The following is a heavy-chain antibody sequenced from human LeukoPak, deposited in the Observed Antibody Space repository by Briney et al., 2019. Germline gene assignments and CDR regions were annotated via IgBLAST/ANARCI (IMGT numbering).Heavy chain of an antibody. Sequence: ASVKVSCKASGYTFTGYYMHWVRQAPGQGLEWMGRIIPILGIANYAQKFQGRVTITADKSTSTAYMELSSLRSEDTAVYYCAKLLRSNWLDPWGQGTLVTVSS. CDR2: IIPILGIA. D-gene: IGHD2-15*01. CDR1: GYTFTGYY. CDR3: AKLLRSNWLDP. V-gene: IGHV1-69*02. J-gene: IGHJ5*02.